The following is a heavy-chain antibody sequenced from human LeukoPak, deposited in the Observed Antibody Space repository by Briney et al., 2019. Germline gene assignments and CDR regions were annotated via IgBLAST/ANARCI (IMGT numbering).Heavy chain of an antibody. Sequence: NPSETLSLTCTVSGGSISSYYWGWIRQPPGKGLEWIGSIYYSGSTYYNPSLKSRVTTSVDTSKNQFSLKLSSVTAADTAVYYCARHLGLVLAPYYFDYWGQGTLVTVSS. J-gene: IGHJ4*02. CDR1: GGSISSYY. CDR3: ARHLGLVLAPYYFDY. D-gene: IGHD6-19*01. CDR2: IYYSGST. V-gene: IGHV4-39*01.